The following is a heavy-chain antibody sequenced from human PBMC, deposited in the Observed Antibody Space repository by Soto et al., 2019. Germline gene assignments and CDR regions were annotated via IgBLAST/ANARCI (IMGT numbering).Heavy chain of an antibody. CDR3: ARSYYDILPGSPYYMDV. Sequence: WASVKVSCKASGYTFTGYYMHWVRQAPGQGLEWMGWINPNSGGTNYAQKFQGWVTMTRDTSISTAYMELSRLRSDDTAVYYCARSYYDILPGSPYYMDVWGKGTTVTVSS. V-gene: IGHV1-2*04. D-gene: IGHD3-9*01. J-gene: IGHJ6*03. CDR2: INPNSGGT. CDR1: GYTFTGYY.